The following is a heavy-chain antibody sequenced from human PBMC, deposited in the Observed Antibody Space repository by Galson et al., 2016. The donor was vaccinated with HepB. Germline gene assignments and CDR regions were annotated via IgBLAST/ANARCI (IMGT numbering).Heavy chain of an antibody. Sequence: QSGAEVKKPGESLKISCKGSGYSFTSYWIGWVRQMPGKGLEWMGMIYPGDSDTRYSPSFQGQVSISVDKSITTAYLQWSSLKASDSAMYYCARRRSPVATPGDYWGQGTLVTVSS. D-gene: IGHD4-23*01. J-gene: IGHJ4*02. CDR1: GYSFTSYW. V-gene: IGHV5-51*01. CDR2: IYPGDSDT. CDR3: ARRRSPVATPGDY.